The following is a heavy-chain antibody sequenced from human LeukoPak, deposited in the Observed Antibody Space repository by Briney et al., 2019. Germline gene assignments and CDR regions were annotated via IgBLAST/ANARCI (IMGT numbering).Heavy chain of an antibody. CDR1: GDSVSSDSAA. V-gene: IGHV6-1*01. J-gene: IGHJ4*02. Sequence: SQTLSLTCAISGDSVSSDSAAWNWIRQSPSRGLEWLGRTYYRSKLFSDYARSVKSRITINADTSKNQFSLQLNSVPPEDTAVYYCARKGTVTTPFDYWGQGILVTVSS. D-gene: IGHD4-11*01. CDR2: TYYRSKLFS. CDR3: ARKGTVTTPFDY.